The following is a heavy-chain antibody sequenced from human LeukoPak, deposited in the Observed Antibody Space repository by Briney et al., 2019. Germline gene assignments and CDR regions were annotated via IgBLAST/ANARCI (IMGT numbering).Heavy chain of an antibody. V-gene: IGHV4-59*01. Sequence: PSETLSLTCTVSGGSISSYYWSWIRQPPGKGLEWIGYIYYSGSTNYNPSLKSRVTISVDTSKNQFSLKLSSVTAADTAVYYCAREEGVHYYYMDVWGKGTTVTVSS. J-gene: IGHJ6*03. CDR3: AREEGVHYYYMDV. CDR2: IYYSGST. CDR1: GGSISSYY.